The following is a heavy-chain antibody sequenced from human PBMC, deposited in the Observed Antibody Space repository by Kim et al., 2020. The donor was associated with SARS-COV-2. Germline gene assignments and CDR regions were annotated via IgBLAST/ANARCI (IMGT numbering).Heavy chain of an antibody. V-gene: IGHV3-23*01. J-gene: IGHJ4*02. CDR3: AKGGASSSHFDY. D-gene: IGHD6-13*01. Sequence: YYADSVKGRFTISRDNSKNTLYLQMNSLRAEDTAVYYCAKGGASSSHFDYWGQGTLVTVSS.